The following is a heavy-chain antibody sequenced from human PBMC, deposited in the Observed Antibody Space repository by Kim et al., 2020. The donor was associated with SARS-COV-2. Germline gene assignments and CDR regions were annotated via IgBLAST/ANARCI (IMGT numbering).Heavy chain of an antibody. J-gene: IGHJ6*02. Sequence: DGRPYYADSAMGRFTISRDNSKITLYLQMNSLRAEDTAVYYCAKLYGMDVWGQGTTVTVSS. CDR3: AKLYGMDV. V-gene: IGHV3-23*01. CDR2: DGRP.